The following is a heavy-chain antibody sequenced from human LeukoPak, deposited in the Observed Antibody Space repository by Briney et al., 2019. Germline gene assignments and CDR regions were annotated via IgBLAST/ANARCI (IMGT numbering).Heavy chain of an antibody. J-gene: IGHJ3*02. D-gene: IGHD2-8*01. V-gene: IGHV3-53*01. CDR1: VFTVSSNY. CDR2: IYSGGST. CDR3: AREGCTNGVCSSRAFDI. Sequence: GGSLRLSCAASVFTVSSNYMSWVRQAPGKGLEWVSVIYSGGSTYYADSVKGRFTISRDNSKNTLYLQMNSLRAEDTAVYYCAREGCTNGVCSSRAFDIWGQGTMVAVSS.